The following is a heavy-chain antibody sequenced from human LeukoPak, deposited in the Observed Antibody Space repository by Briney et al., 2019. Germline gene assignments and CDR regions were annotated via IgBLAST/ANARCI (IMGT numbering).Heavy chain of an antibody. J-gene: IGHJ5*02. CDR3: ARDSVGYYGSGSSNWFDP. D-gene: IGHD3-10*01. CDR1: GYTFTSYA. CDR2: INTNTGNP. Sequence: ASVKVSCKASGYTFTSYAVNWVRQAPGQGLEWMGWINTNTGNPTYAQGFTGRFVFSLDTSVSTAYLQISSLKAEDTAVYYCARDSVGYYGSGSSNWFDPWGQGTLVTVSS. V-gene: IGHV7-4-1*02.